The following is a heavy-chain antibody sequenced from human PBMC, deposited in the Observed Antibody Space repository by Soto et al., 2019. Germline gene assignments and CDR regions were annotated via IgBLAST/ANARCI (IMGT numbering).Heavy chain of an antibody. D-gene: IGHD3-10*01. CDR1: GGSISSYY. CDR3: ARTYGRNFDY. CDR2: IYYSGST. Sequence: QVQLQASGPGLVKPSETLSLTCTVSGGSISSYYWSSIRLPPGKGLEWIGYIYYSGSTNYNPSLKSRVTISVDTSKNQFSLKLSSVTAADTALYYCARTYGRNFDYWGQGTLVTVSS. V-gene: IGHV4-59*01. J-gene: IGHJ4*02.